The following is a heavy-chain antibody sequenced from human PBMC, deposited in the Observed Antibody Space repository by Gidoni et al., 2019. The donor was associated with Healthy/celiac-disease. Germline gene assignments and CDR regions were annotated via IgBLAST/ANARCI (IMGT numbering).Heavy chain of an antibody. Sequence: QVQLVQSGAEVKKPGASVKVSCKASGYTLTSYYMHWVRQTPGQGLEWMGIINPSGGSTSYAQKFQGRVTMTRDTSTSTVYMELSSLRSEDTAVYYCARDLEPAVPGSSGPGDQNAGDFDYWGQGTLVTVSS. V-gene: IGHV1-46*01. D-gene: IGHD6-19*01. CDR2: INPSGGST. CDR3: ARDLEPAVPGSSGPGDQNAGDFDY. J-gene: IGHJ4*02. CDR1: GYTLTSYY.